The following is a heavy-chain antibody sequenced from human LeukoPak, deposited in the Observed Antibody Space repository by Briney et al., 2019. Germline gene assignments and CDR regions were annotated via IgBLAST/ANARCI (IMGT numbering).Heavy chain of an antibody. CDR1: GGSISSSTYY. Sequence: PSETLSLTCTVSGGSISSSTYYWGWIRQPPGKGLEWIGSISYSGNTYYNPSLKSRVTMSVDTSKNQFSLKLSSVTAADTAVFYCARDPGRDGYKGFDYWGQGTLVTVSS. V-gene: IGHV4-39*07. CDR3: ARDPGRDGYKGFDY. CDR2: ISYSGNT. D-gene: IGHD5-24*01. J-gene: IGHJ4*02.